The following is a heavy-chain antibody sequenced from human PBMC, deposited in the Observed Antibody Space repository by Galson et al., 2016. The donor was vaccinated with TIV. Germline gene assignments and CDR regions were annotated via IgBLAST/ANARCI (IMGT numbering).Heavy chain of an antibody. CDR2: ISWDGQRP. V-gene: IGHV3-43*01. CDR1: GFIFDNYV. Sequence: SLRLSCAASGFIFDNYVMHSVRQAPGKGLECVSLISWDGQRPYYADSVKGRLTISRDNSRNSLFLQMDSLRTEDTALYYCATLTGDEGHFDYWGQGTPVTVFS. D-gene: IGHD7-27*01. J-gene: IGHJ4*02. CDR3: ATLTGDEGHFDY.